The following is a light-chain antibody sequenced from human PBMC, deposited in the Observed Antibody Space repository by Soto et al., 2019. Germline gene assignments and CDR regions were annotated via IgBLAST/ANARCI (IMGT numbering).Light chain of an antibody. CDR1: QTISSW. V-gene: IGKV1-5*03. J-gene: IGKJ1*01. CDR3: QQYNKWRT. Sequence: DIQMTQSPSTLSGSVGDRVTITCRASQTISSWLAWYQQKPGKAPKLLIYKASTLKSGVPSRFSGSGSGTEFTLTISSLQSEDFAVYYCQQYNKWRTFGQGTKVDI. CDR2: KAS.